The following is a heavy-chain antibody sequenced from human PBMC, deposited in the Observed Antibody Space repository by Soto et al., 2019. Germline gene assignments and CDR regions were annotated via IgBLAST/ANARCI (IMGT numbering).Heavy chain of an antibody. CDR1: RFTFSDYS. J-gene: IGHJ4*02. CDR2: ISGGGETI. Sequence: PGGSLRLSCAASRFTFSDYSMNWVRQAPGKGLEWVSYISGGGETIYYAVSVRGRFTISRDNAKNSLFLQMNSLREEDTAVYYCSRESPSSQWLPTRHFDYWGQGTLVTVSS. V-gene: IGHV3-48*02. D-gene: IGHD6-19*01. CDR3: SRESPSSQWLPTRHFDY.